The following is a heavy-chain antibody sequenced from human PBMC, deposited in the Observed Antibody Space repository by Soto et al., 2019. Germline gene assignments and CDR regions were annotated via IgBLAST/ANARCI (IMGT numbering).Heavy chain of an antibody. Sequence: GGSLRLSCAASGFTFSSYSMNWVRQAPGKGLEWVSSISSSSSYIYYADSVKGRFTISRDNAKNSLYLQMNSLRAEDTAVYYCERVAYYDSSGYYPPDAFDIWGQGTMVXV. J-gene: IGHJ3*02. CDR1: GFTFSSYS. CDR2: ISSSSSYI. V-gene: IGHV3-21*01. D-gene: IGHD3-22*01. CDR3: ERVAYYDSSGYYPPDAFDI.